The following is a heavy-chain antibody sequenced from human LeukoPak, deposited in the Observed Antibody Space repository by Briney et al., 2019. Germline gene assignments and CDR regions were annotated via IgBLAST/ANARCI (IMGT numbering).Heavy chain of an antibody. D-gene: IGHD3-10*01. CDR1: GYTFTSYD. CDR2: MNPNSGNT. J-gene: IGHJ6*03. CDR3: AREGILWFGEIYYYYYMDV. Sequence: ASVKVSCKASGYTFTSYDINWVRQATGQGVEWMGWMNPNSGNTGYAQKFQGRVTMTRNTSISTAYMELSSLRSEDTAVYYCAREGILWFGEIYYYYYMDVWGKGTTVTISS. V-gene: IGHV1-8*01.